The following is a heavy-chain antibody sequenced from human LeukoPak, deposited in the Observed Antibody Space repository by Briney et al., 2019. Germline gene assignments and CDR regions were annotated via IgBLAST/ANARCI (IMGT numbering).Heavy chain of an antibody. J-gene: IGHJ3*02. CDR2: IYYSGST. V-gene: IGHV4-31*03. CDR1: GGSISSGGYY. D-gene: IGHD3-10*01. Sequence: SETLSLTCTVSGGSISSGGYYWSWIRQHPGKGLEWIGYIYYSGSTYYNPSLKSRVTISVDTSKNQFSLKLSSVTAANTAVYYCARTYGSGSYSSAFDIWGQGTMVTVSS. CDR3: ARTYGSGSYSSAFDI.